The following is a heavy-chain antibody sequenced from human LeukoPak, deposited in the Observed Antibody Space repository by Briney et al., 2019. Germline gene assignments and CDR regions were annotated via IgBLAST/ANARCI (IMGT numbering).Heavy chain of an antibody. CDR3: ARDFPYSSGFRFDY. J-gene: IGHJ4*02. D-gene: IGHD6-19*01. V-gene: IGHV4-39*07. Sequence: SETLSLTCTVSGGSISSSSYYWGWIRQPPGKGLEWIGSIYYSGSTYYNPSLKSRVTISVDTSKNQFSLKLSSVTAADTAVHYCARDFPYSSGFRFDYWGQGTLVTVSS. CDR1: GGSISSSSYY. CDR2: IYYSGST.